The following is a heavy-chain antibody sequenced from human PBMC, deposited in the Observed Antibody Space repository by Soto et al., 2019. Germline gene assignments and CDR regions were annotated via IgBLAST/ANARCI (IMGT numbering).Heavy chain of an antibody. CDR3: ASDPNGDYIGAFDN. Sequence: GGSLRLSCAAPKFTFSHYAMTWVRQTPGKGLEWVSSISGSGAYSKYADSVNGRFTISRDNSKNTLFLQMDSLRADDTGVYYCASDPNGDYIGAFDNWGQGTMVTVSS. CDR2: ISGSGAYS. J-gene: IGHJ3*02. CDR1: KFTFSHYA. D-gene: IGHD4-17*01. V-gene: IGHV3-23*01.